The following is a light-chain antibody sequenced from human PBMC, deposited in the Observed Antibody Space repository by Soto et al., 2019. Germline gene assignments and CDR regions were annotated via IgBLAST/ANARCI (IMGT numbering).Light chain of an antibody. Sequence: EIHMTQSPSSLSASGVDIVTISFRASQSISSWLAWYQQKPGKAPKALIYKASSLESGVPSRFSGSGSGTEFTLTISSLQPDDVATYYCQQYNSYERTFGQGTRLEIK. CDR3: QQYNSYERT. V-gene: IGKV1-5*03. J-gene: IGKJ5*01. CDR1: QSISSW. CDR2: KAS.